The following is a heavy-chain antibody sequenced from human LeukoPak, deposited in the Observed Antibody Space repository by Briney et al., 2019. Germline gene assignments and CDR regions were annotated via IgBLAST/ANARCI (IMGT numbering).Heavy chain of an antibody. CDR1: GGSISSYY. CDR2: INHSGST. Sequence: SETLSLTCTVSGGSISSYYWSWIRQPPGKGLEWIGEINHSGSTNYNPSLKSRVTISVDTSKNQFSLKLSSVTAADTAVYYCARAPRVTMVRGVPRNYYYYMDVWGKGTTVTVSS. D-gene: IGHD3-10*01. CDR3: ARAPRVTMVRGVPRNYYYYMDV. J-gene: IGHJ6*03. V-gene: IGHV4-34*01.